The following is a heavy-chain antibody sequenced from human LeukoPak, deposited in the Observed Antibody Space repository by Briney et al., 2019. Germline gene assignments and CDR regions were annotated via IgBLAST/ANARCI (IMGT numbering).Heavy chain of an antibody. CDR2: IIPILGIA. V-gene: IGHV1-69*02. CDR1: GGTFSSYT. CDR3: ARPPGGRDGYFDY. Sequence: SVKVSCKASGGTFSSYTISWVRQAPGQGLEWMGRIIPILGIANYAQKFQGRVTITADKSTSTAYMELSSLRSEDTAVYYCARPPGGRDGYFDYWGQGTLVTVSS. J-gene: IGHJ4*02. D-gene: IGHD5-24*01.